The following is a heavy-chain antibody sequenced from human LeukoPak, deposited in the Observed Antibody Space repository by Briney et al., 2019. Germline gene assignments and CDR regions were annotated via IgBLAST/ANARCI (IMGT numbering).Heavy chain of an antibody. CDR3: ARGFNYDSSGYYYRLYYFDY. J-gene: IGHJ4*02. D-gene: IGHD3-22*01. V-gene: IGHV3-7*04. CDR1: GFTFRSYW. Sequence: GGSLRLSCAASGFTFRSYWMNWVRQAPGQGLEWVANISPDGSVKNYVDSVKGRFTTPRDNAKNSLYLQMNSLRAEDTAVYYCARGFNYDSSGYYYRLYYFDYWGQGTLVTVSS. CDR2: ISPDGSVK.